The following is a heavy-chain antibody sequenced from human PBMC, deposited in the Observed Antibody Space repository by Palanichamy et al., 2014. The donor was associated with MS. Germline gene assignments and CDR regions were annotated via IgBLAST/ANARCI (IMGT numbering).Heavy chain of an antibody. J-gene: IGHJ5*02. Sequence: QVQLVESGGGSVKPGGSLRLSCAASGFTFKDYYMAWIRQAPGKKLEWVSYISSSGEIIYYADSVKGRFTISRDNAKKSLYLQMNSPRVEDTAVYYCARDIEDDFGEHRGGNPWGQGTLVTVSS. D-gene: IGHD4-17*01. CDR2: ISSSGEII. CDR1: GFTFKDYY. V-gene: IGHV3-11*01. CDR3: ARDIEDDFGEHRGGNP.